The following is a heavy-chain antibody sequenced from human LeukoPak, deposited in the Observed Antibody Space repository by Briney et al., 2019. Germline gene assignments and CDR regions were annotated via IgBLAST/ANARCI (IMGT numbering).Heavy chain of an antibody. CDR2: ISGSGTST. J-gene: IGHJ3*02. V-gene: IGHV3-23*01. D-gene: IGHD5-12*01. CDR1: GFTFSSYV. Sequence: PGGSLRLSCAASGFTFSSYVMSWVRQAPGKGLEWVSTISGSGTSTYYADSVKGRFTISRDNSKNTLYLQMNSLRAEDTAVYYCAREYSLYSGYESGAFDIWGQGTMVTVSS. CDR3: AREYSLYSGYESGAFDI.